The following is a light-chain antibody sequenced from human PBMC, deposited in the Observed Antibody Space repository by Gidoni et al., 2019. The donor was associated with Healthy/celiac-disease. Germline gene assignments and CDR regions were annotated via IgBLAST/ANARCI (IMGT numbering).Light chain of an antibody. CDR2: AAS. CDR3: QQSYSTPPYT. Sequence: DIQTTQSPSSLSASVGDRVTITCRASQSISSYLNWYQQKPGKAPKLLIYAASSLQSGVPSRFSGSGSGTDFTLTISSLQPEDFATYYCQQSYSTPPYTFXQXTKLXIK. V-gene: IGKV1-39*01. J-gene: IGKJ2*01. CDR1: QSISSY.